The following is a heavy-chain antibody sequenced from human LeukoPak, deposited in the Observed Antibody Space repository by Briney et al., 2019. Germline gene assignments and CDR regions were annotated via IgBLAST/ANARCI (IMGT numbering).Heavy chain of an antibody. V-gene: IGHV4-4*07. D-gene: IGHD3-9*01. Sequence: SETLSLTCTVSGYSIGSGYYWSWIRQPAGKGLEWIGRIYTSGSTNYNPSLKSRVTMSVDTSKNQFSLKLSSVTAADTAVYYCARVKASYDILTGYYRVDAFDIWGQGTMVTVSS. CDR3: ARVKASYDILTGYYRVDAFDI. CDR2: IYTSGST. CDR1: GYSIGSGYY. J-gene: IGHJ3*02.